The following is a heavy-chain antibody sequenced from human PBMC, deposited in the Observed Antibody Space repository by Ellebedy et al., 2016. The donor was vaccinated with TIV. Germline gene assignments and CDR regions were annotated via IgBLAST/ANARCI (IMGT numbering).Heavy chain of an antibody. D-gene: IGHD2-2*01. Sequence: MPSETLSLTCAISGDSVSSTSSAWSWIRQSPSRGIEWLARTYYRSEWYYDYAVSVRGRISISPDTSKNQFSLQLNSVTPEDSAVYYCARGSHASTWTWGQGTLVTVSS. CDR2: TYYRSEWYY. J-gene: IGHJ5*02. CDR3: ARGSHASTWT. CDR1: GDSVSSTSSA. V-gene: IGHV6-1*01.